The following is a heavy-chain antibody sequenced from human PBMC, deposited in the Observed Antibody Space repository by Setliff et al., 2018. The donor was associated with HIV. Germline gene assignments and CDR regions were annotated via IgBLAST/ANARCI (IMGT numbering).Heavy chain of an antibody. CDR3: AKTREINNFWSGIDY. J-gene: IGHJ4*02. V-gene: IGHV3-30*02. CDR1: GFTFSNYG. Sequence: HPGGSLRLSCEISGFTFSNYGMHWVRQAPGKGLEWVAFIRYDGSDKYYADSVKGRFTISRDNSKNTLYLQMNSLRAEDTAVYYCAKTREINNFWSGIDYWGQGTLVTVSS. CDR2: IRYDGSDK. D-gene: IGHD3-3*01.